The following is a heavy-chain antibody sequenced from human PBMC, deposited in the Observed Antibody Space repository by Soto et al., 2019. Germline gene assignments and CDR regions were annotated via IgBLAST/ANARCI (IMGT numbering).Heavy chain of an antibody. J-gene: IGHJ4*02. CDR3: AKDLPYYYDSSGYYPAG. CDR2: ISYDGSNK. CDR1: GFTFSSYG. Sequence: QVQLVESGGGVVQPGRSLRLSCAASGFTFSSYGMHWVRQAPGKGLEWVAVISYDGSNKYYADSVKGRFTMSRDNSKNTLYLQMNSLRAEDTAVYYCAKDLPYYYDSSGYYPAGWGQGTLVTVSS. D-gene: IGHD3-22*01. V-gene: IGHV3-30*18.